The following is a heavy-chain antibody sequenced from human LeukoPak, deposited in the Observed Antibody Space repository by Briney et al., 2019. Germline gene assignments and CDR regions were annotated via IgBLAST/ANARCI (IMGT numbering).Heavy chain of an antibody. V-gene: IGHV3-33*01. D-gene: IGHD3-10*01. CDR3: ARDPGPYYFGSGTLVQIDY. CDR1: GFTFSNYG. J-gene: IGHJ4*02. Sequence: GRSLRLSCAASGFTFSNYGMRWVRQAPGKGRGWVAVIWLDGSNKYYADSVEGRFTISRDNSTTTLYLQMNSLRAEDTAVYYCARDPGPYYFGSGTLVQIDYWGQGTLVTVSS. CDR2: IWLDGSNK.